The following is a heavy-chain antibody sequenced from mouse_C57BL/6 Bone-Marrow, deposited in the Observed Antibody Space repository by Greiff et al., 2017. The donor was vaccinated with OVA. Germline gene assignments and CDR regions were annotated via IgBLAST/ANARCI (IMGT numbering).Heavy chain of an antibody. V-gene: IGHV1-64*01. CDR2: IHPNSGST. J-gene: IGHJ2*01. Sequence: QVQLQQPGAELVKPGASVKLSCKASGYTFTSYWMHWVKQRPGQGLEWIGMIHPNSGSTNYNEKFKSKATLTVDKSSSTAYMQLSSLTSEDSAVYYCARKEVATEGDYWGQGTTLTVSS. D-gene: IGHD1-1*01. CDR3: ARKEVATEGDY. CDR1: GYTFTSYW.